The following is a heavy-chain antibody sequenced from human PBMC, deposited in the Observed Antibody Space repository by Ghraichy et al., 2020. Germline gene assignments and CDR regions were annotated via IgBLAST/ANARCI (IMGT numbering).Heavy chain of an antibody. V-gene: IGHV1-45*02. Sequence: SVKVSCKASGYTFTYRYLHWVRQAPGQALEWMGWITPFNGNTNYAQKFQDRVTITRDRSMSTAYMELSSLRSEDTAMYYCARSRSIITIFGVVPWAFDIWGQGTIVTVSS. CDR1: GYTFTYRY. D-gene: IGHD3-3*01. CDR2: ITPFNGNT. J-gene: IGHJ3*02. CDR3: ARSRSIITIFGVVPWAFDI.